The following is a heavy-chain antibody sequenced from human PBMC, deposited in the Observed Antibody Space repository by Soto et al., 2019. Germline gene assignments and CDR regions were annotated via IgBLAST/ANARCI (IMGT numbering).Heavy chain of an antibody. CDR3: AKDSSSWPHYFDY. Sequence: PGGSLRLSWAASGFTLRRYAMSWVREAPGKGLEWVSAISVSGGSTYYADSVKGRFTISRDNSKNTLYLQMNSLRAEDTAVYYCAKDSSSWPHYFDYWGQGTLVTVSS. CDR2: ISVSGGST. D-gene: IGHD6-13*01. J-gene: IGHJ4*02. CDR1: GFTLRRYA. V-gene: IGHV3-23*01.